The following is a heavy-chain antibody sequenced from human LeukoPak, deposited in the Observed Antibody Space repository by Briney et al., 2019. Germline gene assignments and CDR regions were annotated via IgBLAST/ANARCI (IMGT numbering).Heavy chain of an antibody. CDR2: INPNSGGT. CDR3: AKGGRVATWWAVDY. Sequence: ASVKVSCKASGYTFTGYYMHWVRQAPGQGLEWMGWINPNSGGTNYAQKFQGGVTMTRDTSISTAYMELSRLGSDDTAVYYCAKGGRVATWWAVDYWGQGTLVTVSS. D-gene: IGHD5-12*01. V-gene: IGHV1-2*02. CDR1: GYTFTGYY. J-gene: IGHJ4*02.